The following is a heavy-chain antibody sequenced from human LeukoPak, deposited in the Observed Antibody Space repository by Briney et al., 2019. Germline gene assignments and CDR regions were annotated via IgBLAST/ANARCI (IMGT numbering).Heavy chain of an antibody. CDR3: VKEASKTFGIYTADY. V-gene: IGHV3-23*01. D-gene: IGHD3-16*01. J-gene: IGHJ4*02. CDR2: IPASGPKT. Sequence: GGSLRLSCVASGFTFSVYGMHWVRQAPGKGLEWVSAIPASGPKTYYTGSVRGRFTISRDNSKNTVYLQMQSLRAEDTAVYYCVKEASKTFGIYTADYWGQGTLVAVSS. CDR1: GFTFSVYG.